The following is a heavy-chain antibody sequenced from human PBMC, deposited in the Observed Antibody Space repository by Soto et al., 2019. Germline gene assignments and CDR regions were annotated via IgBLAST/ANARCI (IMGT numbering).Heavy chain of an antibody. CDR2: MNPNSGNT. CDR1: GYTFTSYD. Sequence: ASVKVSCKASGYTFTSYDINWVRQATGQGLGWMGWMNPNSGNTGYAQKFQGRVTMTRNTSISTAYMELSSLRSEDTAVYYCAAGPRDGYNPHLDYWGQGTMVTVSS. CDR3: AAGPRDGYNPHLDY. V-gene: IGHV1-8*01. D-gene: IGHD5-12*01. J-gene: IGHJ4*02.